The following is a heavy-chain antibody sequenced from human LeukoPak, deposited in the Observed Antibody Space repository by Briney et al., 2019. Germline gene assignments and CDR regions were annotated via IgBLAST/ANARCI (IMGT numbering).Heavy chain of an antibody. Sequence: GASVKVSCKASGYTFTSYYMHWVRQAPGQGLEWMGIINPSGGSTSYAQKFQGRVTMTRDTSTSTVYMELSSLRSEDTAAYYCARVPRNYDSSGYYPYYFDYWGQGTLVTVSS. CDR3: ARVPRNYDSSGYYPYYFDY. V-gene: IGHV1-46*01. J-gene: IGHJ4*02. D-gene: IGHD3-22*01. CDR1: GYTFTSYY. CDR2: INPSGGST.